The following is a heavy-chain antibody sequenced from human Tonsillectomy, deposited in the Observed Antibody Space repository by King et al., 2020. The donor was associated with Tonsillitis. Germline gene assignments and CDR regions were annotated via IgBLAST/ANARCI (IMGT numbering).Heavy chain of an antibody. V-gene: IGHV4-59*08. CDR2: IDYTGST. D-gene: IGHD6-6*01. J-gene: IGHJ6*03. CDR1: GGSISGYY. Sequence: QLQESGPGLVKPSETLSLTCTVSGGSISGYYWSWIRQPPGKGLEWIGYIDYTGSTNYNPSLKSRVTISVDTSKNQFSLKLSSVTAADTAVYYCARLLSSSDYYYYYFYMDVWGKGTTVTVSS. CDR3: ARLLSSSDYYYYYFYMDV.